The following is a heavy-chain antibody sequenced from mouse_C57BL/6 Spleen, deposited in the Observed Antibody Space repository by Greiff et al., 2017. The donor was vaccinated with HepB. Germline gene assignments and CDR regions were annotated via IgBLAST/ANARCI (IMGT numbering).Heavy chain of an antibody. CDR1: GFTFSDYG. CDR3: ARPAPPPSSYFDY. V-gene: IGHV5-17*01. Sequence: EVQRVESGGGLVKPGGSLKLSCAASGFTFSDYGMHWVRQAPEKGLEWVAYISSGSSSSYYADTVKGRFTISRDNAKNTLFLQMNSLRPEDTAMYYCARPAPPPSSYFDYWGQGTTLTVSS. J-gene: IGHJ2*01. D-gene: IGHD2-10*02. CDR2: ISSGSSSS.